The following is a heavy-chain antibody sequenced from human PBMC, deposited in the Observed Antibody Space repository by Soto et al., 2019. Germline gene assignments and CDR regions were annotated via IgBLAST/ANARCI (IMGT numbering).Heavy chain of an antibody. CDR1: GGSFSSYA. Sequence: QVQLVQSGAEVRKPGSSLKVSCRASGGSFSSYAFGWVRQAPGQGLEWMGGIIPIFATTKYARKFEDRLTITADESTRTAYMELDSLRSEDTAVYYCARGSVDTAMATGYWGQGTLVTVSS. J-gene: IGHJ4*02. V-gene: IGHV1-69*01. D-gene: IGHD5-18*01. CDR2: IIPIFATT. CDR3: ARGSVDTAMATGY.